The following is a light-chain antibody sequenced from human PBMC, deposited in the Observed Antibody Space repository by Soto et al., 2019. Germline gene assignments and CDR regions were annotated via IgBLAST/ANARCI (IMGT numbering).Light chain of an antibody. J-gene: IGKJ5*01. CDR2: DAS. CDR3: QQRSNWPIT. CDR1: QSVSSY. Sequence: EIVLTQSPATLSLSPGERATLSSRASQSVSSYLALYQQKPGQAPRLLIYDASNRATGIPARFSGSGSGTDFTLTISSLEPEDFAVYYCQQRSNWPITFGQGTRLEIK. V-gene: IGKV3-11*01.